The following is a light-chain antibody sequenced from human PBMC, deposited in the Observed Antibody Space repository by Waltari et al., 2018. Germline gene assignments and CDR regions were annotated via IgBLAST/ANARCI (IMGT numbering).Light chain of an antibody. CDR3: ATWDRIRSAVI. V-gene: IGLV1-51*01. CDR1: TSNIGENY. J-gene: IGLJ2*01. Sequence: QSVLTQPPSVSAAPGQQVTISCSGSTSNIGENYVSWYQRLPGKDPRLLIFSNSERPSGIPDRFYGSKSDPSPTLGITGLQTGDEADYYCATWDRIRSAVIIGGGTKLTVL. CDR2: SNS.